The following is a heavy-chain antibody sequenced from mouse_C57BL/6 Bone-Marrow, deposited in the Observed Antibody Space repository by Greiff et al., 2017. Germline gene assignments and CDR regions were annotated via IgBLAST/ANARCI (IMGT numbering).Heavy chain of an antibody. CDR1: GYTFTSYW. CDR3: ARDYSNSYYAMDY. V-gene: IGHV1-69*01. Sequence: VQLQQPGAELVMPGASVKLSCKASGYTFTSYWMHWVKQRPGQGLEWIGEIDPSDSYTNYNQKFKGKSTLTVDKSSSTAYMQLSSLTSADSAVYYCARDYSNSYYAMDYWGQGTSVTVSS. D-gene: IGHD2-5*01. CDR2: IDPSDSYT. J-gene: IGHJ4*01.